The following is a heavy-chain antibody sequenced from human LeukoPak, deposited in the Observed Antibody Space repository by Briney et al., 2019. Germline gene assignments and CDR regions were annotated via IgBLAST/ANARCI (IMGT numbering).Heavy chain of an antibody. Sequence: GESLKISCKGSGYSFTSYWVAWVRQMPGKGLEWMGIIFPADSDTRYSPSFQGQVTISVDKSINTAYLQWSSLKASDTAMYYCARHRYFQLWGQGTLVIVSS. CDR2: IFPADSDT. CDR3: ARHRYFQL. V-gene: IGHV5-51*01. CDR1: GYSFTSYW. J-gene: IGHJ1*01.